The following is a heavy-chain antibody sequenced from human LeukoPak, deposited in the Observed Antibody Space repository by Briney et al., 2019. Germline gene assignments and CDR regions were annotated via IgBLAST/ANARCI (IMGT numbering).Heavy chain of an antibody. CDR3: ARDPLFWSDDTEY. Sequence: PGGSLRLSCAASGFTFSSYSMNWVRQAPGKGLEWVSYISSAGGTIYYADSVKGRFTISRDNAKNSLYLQMNSLRDEDTAVYYCARDPLFWSDDTEYWGQGTLVTVSS. D-gene: IGHD3-3*01. J-gene: IGHJ4*02. CDR2: ISSAGGTI. V-gene: IGHV3-48*02. CDR1: GFTFSSYS.